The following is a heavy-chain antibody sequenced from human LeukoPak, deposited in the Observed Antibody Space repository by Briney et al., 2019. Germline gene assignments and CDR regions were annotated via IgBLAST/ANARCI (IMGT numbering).Heavy chain of an antibody. J-gene: IGHJ4*02. CDR1: GGSISSHH. Sequence: SETLSLTCTVSGGSISSHHWSWIRQPPGKGLEWIGFINYNGSTNYNPSLNSRVTISLDTSKNQVSLKQSPVTAADTAVYYCARCSALYFDSSGYCDYWGQGTLGNVSS. CDR2: INYNGST. V-gene: IGHV4-59*11. D-gene: IGHD3-22*01. CDR3: ARCSALYFDSSGYCDY.